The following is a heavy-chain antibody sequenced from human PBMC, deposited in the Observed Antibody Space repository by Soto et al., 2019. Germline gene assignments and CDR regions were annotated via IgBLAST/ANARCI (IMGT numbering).Heavy chain of an antibody. D-gene: IGHD3-10*01. V-gene: IGHV1-69*01. CDR3: ARDEVHGSGSYGPFFDY. Sequence: QVQLVQSGAEVKKPGSSVKVSCKASGGTFSSYAISWVRQAPGQGLEWMGGIIPIFGTANYAQKFQGRVTITADESTSTAYMELSRLRFEDTAVYYCARDEVHGSGSYGPFFDYWGQGTLVTVSS. CDR2: IIPIFGTA. CDR1: GGTFSSYA. J-gene: IGHJ4*02.